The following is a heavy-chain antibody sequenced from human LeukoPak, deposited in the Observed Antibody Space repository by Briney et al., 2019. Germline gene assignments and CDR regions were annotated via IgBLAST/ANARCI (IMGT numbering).Heavy chain of an antibody. CDR3: ARGHRGYCTSTSCDAFDI. Sequence: PSETLSLTCTVSGGSISSGSYYWSWIRQPAGKGLEWIGRIYTSGSTNYNPSLKSRVTISVDTSKNQFSLKLNSVTAADTAVYYCARGHRGYCTSTSCDAFDIWGQGTMVTVSS. CDR2: IYTSGST. D-gene: IGHD2-2*01. CDR1: GGSISSGSYY. J-gene: IGHJ3*02. V-gene: IGHV4-61*02.